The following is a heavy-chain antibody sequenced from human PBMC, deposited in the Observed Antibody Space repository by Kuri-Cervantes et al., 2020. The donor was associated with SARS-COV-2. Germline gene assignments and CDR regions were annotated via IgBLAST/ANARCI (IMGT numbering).Heavy chain of an antibody. CDR1: GFTFSDYY. V-gene: IGHV3-11*01. Sequence: LSLTCAASGFTFSDYYMSWIRQAPGKGLEWVSYISSSGSTIYYADSVKGQFTIPRDNAKNSLYLQMNSLRAEDTAVYYCARPEMVRGVDYWGQGTLVTVSS. CDR2: ISSSGSTI. J-gene: IGHJ4*02. CDR3: ARPEMVRGVDY. D-gene: IGHD5-24*01.